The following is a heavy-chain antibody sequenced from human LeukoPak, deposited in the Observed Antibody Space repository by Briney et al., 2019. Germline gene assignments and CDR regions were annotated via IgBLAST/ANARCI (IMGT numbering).Heavy chain of an antibody. CDR3: ARDPAMTSDSVLY. J-gene: IGHJ4*02. CDR1: GLTFSNYW. V-gene: IGHV3-30-3*01. CDR2: ISYDGSNK. D-gene: IGHD3-10*02. Sequence: GGSLRLSCAVSGLTFSNYWMHWVRQAPGKGLEWVAVISYDGSNKYYADSVKGRFTISRDNSKNTLYLQMNSLRAEDTAVYYCARDPAMTSDSVLYWGQGTLVTVSS.